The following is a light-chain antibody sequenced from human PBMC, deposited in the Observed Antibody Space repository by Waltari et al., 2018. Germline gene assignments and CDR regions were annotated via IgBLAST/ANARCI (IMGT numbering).Light chain of an antibody. CDR1: QNLVHSDGNTN. CDR3: MQGTHWPLT. V-gene: IGKV2-30*02. J-gene: IGKJ4*01. Sequence: DVVMTQSPLSLPVTLGQAASISCKSSQNLVHSDGNTNLAWFQQRPGPSPRRLIYKVSNRESGVQDRFSASGSGTDFTLKISRVEAEDVGVYYCMQGTHWPLTFGGGTKVEIK. CDR2: KVS.